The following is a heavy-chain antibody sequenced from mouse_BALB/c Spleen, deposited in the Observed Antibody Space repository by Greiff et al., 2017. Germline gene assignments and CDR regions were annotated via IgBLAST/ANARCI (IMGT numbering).Heavy chain of an antibody. CDR3: ARHGIGTTTGYYYAMDY. D-gene: IGHD2-14*01. CDR1: GFAFSSYD. V-gene: IGHV5-12-1*01. CDR2: ISSGGGST. Sequence: EVKLMESGGGLVKPGGSLKLSCAASGFAFSSYDMSWVRQTPEKRLEWVAYISSGGGSTYYPDTVKGRFTISRDNAKNTLYLQMSSLKSEDTAMYYCARHGIGTTTGYYYAMDYWGQGTSVTVSS. J-gene: IGHJ4*01.